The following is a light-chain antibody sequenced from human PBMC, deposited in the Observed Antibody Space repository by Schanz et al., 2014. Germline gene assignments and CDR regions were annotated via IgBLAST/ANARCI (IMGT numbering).Light chain of an antibody. CDR3: QHYGRSPPMGLT. J-gene: IGKJ3*01. V-gene: IGKV3-20*01. CDR1: QSVSSSY. CDR2: GAS. Sequence: EIVLTQSPGTLSLSPGERATLSCRASQSVSSSYLAWYQQKPGQAPRLLIFGASSRATGIPDRFSGSGSGTDFALTISRLEPEDFAVYYCQHYGRSPPMGLTFGPGTKVDIK.